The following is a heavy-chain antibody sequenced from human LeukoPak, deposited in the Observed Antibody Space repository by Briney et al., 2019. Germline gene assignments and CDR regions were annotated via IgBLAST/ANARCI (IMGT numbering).Heavy chain of an antibody. V-gene: IGHV3-66*01. D-gene: IGHD6-19*01. CDR1: GFTVSSNY. CDR2: IYSGGST. J-gene: IGHJ4*02. Sequence: PGGSLRLSCAASGFTVSSNYMSGVRQAPGKGLEWVSVIYSGGSTYYADSVKGRFTISRDNSKNTLYLQMNSLRAEDTAVYYCARDMGSGWVDYWGQGTLVTVSS. CDR3: ARDMGSGWVDY.